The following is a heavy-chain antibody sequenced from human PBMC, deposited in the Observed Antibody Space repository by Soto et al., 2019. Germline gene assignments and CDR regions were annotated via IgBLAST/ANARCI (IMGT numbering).Heavy chain of an antibody. CDR1: GFTFSSYA. D-gene: IGHD2-15*01. CDR2: ISYDGSNK. Sequence: QVQLVESGGGVVQPGRSLRLSCAASGFTFSSYAMHWVRQAPGKGLEWVAVISYDGSNKYYADSVKGRFTISRDNSKNTLYLQMNSLRAEDTAVYYCARYQYGYCSGGSCYPYDYWGQGTLVTVSS. V-gene: IGHV3-30-3*01. CDR3: ARYQYGYCSGGSCYPYDY. J-gene: IGHJ4*02.